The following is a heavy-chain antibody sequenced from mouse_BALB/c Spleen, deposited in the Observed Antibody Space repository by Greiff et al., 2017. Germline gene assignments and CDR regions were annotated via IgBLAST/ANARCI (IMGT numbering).Heavy chain of an antibody. Sequence: EQLQQSGPGLVAPGQSLSISCTASGFTFTSYGVHWVRQPPGKGLEWLGVIWAGGSTNYNSALMSRLGISKDNSTSQVFLIMNSLQTYDTAMYYCAREEYGSSCRYAMDYWGQGTSVTVSS. CDR1: GFTFTSYG. CDR3: AREEYGSSCRYAMDY. J-gene: IGHJ4*01. CDR2: IWAGGST. D-gene: IGHD1-1*01. V-gene: IGHV2-9*02.